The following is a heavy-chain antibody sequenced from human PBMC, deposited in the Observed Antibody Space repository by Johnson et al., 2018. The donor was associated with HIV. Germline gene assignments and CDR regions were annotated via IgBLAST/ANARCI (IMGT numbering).Heavy chain of an antibody. CDR3: AKIQGDTVGYDAFDI. V-gene: IGHV3-11*01. CDR2: ISSSGSTM. J-gene: IGHJ3*02. D-gene: IGHD4-23*01. CDR1: GLTFSDYY. Sequence: QVQLVESGGGLVKPGGSLRLSCAAPGLTFSDYYMTWIRQAPGKGLEWVSYISSSGSTMYYADSVKGRFTISRDNSKNTLYLQMTSLRQDDTALYYCAKIQGDTVGYDAFDIWGQGTMVTVSS.